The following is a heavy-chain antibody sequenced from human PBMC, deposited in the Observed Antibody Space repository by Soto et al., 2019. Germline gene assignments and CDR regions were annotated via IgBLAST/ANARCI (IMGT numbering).Heavy chain of an antibody. V-gene: IGHV4-39*01. Sequence: QLQLQESGPGLVKPSETLSLTCTVSGGSISSSSYYWGWIRQPPGKGLEWIGSIYYSGSTYYNPSLKSRVTIAVDTSKNQFSLKLSSVAAADTAVYYCARGSSSLYYYCGMDVWGQGTTVTVSS. D-gene: IGHD6-6*01. CDR3: ARGSSSLYYYCGMDV. CDR2: IYYSGST. CDR1: GGSISSSSYY. J-gene: IGHJ6*02.